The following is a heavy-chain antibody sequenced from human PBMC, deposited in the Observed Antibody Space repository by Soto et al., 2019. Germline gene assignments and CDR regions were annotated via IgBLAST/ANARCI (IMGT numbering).Heavy chain of an antibody. CDR2: INPSGGGT. CDR3: TRDRGTSMITKLFDY. CDR1: GYTFTSYY. Sequence: QVQLVQSGAEVKKPGASIKVSCKASGYTFTSYYLHWVRPAPGQGLEWMGIINPSGGGTSYAQKFQSRVTMTIDSSTSTVYMELSSLISDDTAVYYCTRDRGTSMITKLFDYWGQGTLVTVSS. V-gene: IGHV1-46*03. D-gene: IGHD3-16*01. J-gene: IGHJ4*02.